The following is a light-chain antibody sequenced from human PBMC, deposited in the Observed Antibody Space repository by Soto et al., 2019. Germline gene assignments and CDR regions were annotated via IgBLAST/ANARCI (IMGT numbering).Light chain of an antibody. J-gene: IGKJ1*01. CDR3: QQYNSYWT. CDR2: DAS. CDR1: QDISNY. V-gene: IGKV1-33*01. Sequence: DIQMTQSPSSLSASVGDRVTITCQASQDISNYLNWYQQKPGKAPKLLIYDASNLETGVPSRFSGSGSVTDFTFTISSMQPEDIATYFCQQYNSYWTFGQGTKVDIK.